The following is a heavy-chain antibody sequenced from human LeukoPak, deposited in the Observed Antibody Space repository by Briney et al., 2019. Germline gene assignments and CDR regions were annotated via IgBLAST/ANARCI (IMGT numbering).Heavy chain of an antibody. CDR3: ARGFSGPTKNWFDP. CDR1: GYSFKTYD. D-gene: IGHD6-25*01. Sequence: ASVKVSCKASGYSFKTYDIYWLRQATGQGLEWMGWINPNSGGTNYTQKFQGRVTMTRDTSISTAYMELSRLRSDDTAVYFCARGFSGPTKNWFDPWGQGTRVTVSS. J-gene: IGHJ5*02. V-gene: IGHV1-2*02. CDR2: INPNSGGT.